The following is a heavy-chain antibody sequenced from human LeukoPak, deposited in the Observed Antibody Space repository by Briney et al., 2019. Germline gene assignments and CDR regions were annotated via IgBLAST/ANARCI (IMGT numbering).Heavy chain of an antibody. V-gene: IGHV4-39*07. CDR3: ASGCSSTSCPDY. CDR2: IYYSGST. D-gene: IGHD2-2*01. CDR1: GGSISSGSYY. Sequence: SETLSLTCTVSGGSISSGSYYWGWIRQPPGKGLEWIGSIYYSGSTYYNPSLKSRVTISVDTSKNQFSLKLSSVTAADTAVYYCASGCSSTSCPDYWGQGTLVTVSS. J-gene: IGHJ4*02.